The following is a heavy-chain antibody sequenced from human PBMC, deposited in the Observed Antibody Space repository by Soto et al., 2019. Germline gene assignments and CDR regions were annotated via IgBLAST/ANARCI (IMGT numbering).Heavy chain of an antibody. D-gene: IGHD2-15*01. Sequence: TGGSLRLSCTASGLTFRNYAMTWVRQAPGRGLEWVSGISGSGSMKYYADSVKGRFTISRDNSKNMLFLQMDSLRDEDTAMYHCAKEAVASEQVPIPGDSWGQGTLVTV. CDR2: ISGSGSMK. CDR1: GLTFRNYA. J-gene: IGHJ4*02. CDR3: AKEAVASEQVPIPGDS. V-gene: IGHV3-23*01.